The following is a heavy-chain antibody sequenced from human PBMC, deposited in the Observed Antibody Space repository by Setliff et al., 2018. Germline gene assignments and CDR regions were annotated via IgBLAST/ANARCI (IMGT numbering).Heavy chain of an antibody. CDR3: ARVAYGLEYFQY. Sequence: ASVKVSFKASGYTFNTYEINWVRQAPGQGLEVMGWVTPNGDTLYAPKFQGRVTMTRDRSSNTAYMDLSRLTSDDTAVYYCARVAYGLEYFQYWGQGTLVTVSS. V-gene: IGHV1-2*02. CDR1: GYTFNTYE. D-gene: IGHD4-17*01. J-gene: IGHJ1*01. CDR2: VTPNGDT.